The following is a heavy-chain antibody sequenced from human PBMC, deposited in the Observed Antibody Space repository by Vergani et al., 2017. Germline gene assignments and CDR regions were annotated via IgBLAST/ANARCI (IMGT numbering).Heavy chain of an antibody. Sequence: QVQLVESGGGVVQPGRSLRLSCAASGFTFSSYAMHWVRQAPGKGLEWVAVISYDGSNKYYADSVKGRFTISRDNSKTTLYLQMNSLRAEDTAVYYCARVQGDIVVVPAVRGYMDVWGKGTTVTVSS. CDR1: GFTFSSYA. J-gene: IGHJ6*03. V-gene: IGHV3-30-3*01. CDR3: ARVQGDIVVVPAVRGYMDV. D-gene: IGHD2-2*01. CDR2: ISYDGSNK.